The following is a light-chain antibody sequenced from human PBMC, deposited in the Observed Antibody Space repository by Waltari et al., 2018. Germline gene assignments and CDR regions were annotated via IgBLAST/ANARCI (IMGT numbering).Light chain of an antibody. J-gene: IGLJ3*02. CDR1: KLGDKF. CDR3: QAWDSSTAV. CDR2: QDI. V-gene: IGLV3-1*01. Sequence: SYELTQPPSVSVSPGQTASITCSGDKLGDKFASWYQQKPGQSPVLVIYQDIKRPSGIPERFAGSNAGNTATLTISGTRALDEADYYCQAWDSSTAVFGGGTKLTVL.